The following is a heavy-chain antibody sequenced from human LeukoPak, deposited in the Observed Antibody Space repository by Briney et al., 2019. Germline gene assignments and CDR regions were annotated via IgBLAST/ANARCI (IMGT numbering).Heavy chain of an antibody. V-gene: IGHV3-30*03. CDR3: AREGDPYNWFDP. CDR1: GFTFSTYA. J-gene: IGHJ5*02. Sequence: GGSLRLSCAASGFTFSTYAMHWVRQAPGKGLEWVAVISYDGSYKYYADSVKGRFTISRDNSKNTLYLQMNSLRAEDTAVYYCAREGDPYNWFDPWGQGTLVTVSS. CDR2: ISYDGSYK.